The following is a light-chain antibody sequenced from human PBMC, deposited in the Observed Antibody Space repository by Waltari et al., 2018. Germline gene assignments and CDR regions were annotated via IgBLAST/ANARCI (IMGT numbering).Light chain of an antibody. Sequence: DTVLTQSPGTLALSPGDRATLSCRASQSIGSSLAWYQHIPGQAPRLLFYDASNRATGIPARFSGSGSGTDFTLTISSLEPEDFAVYYCQQRINWPRTFGQGTKVEIK. J-gene: IGKJ1*01. CDR3: QQRINWPRT. V-gene: IGKV3-11*01. CDR2: DAS. CDR1: QSIGSS.